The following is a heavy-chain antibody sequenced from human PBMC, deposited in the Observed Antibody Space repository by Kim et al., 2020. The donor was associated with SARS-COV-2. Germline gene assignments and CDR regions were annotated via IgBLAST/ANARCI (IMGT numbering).Heavy chain of an antibody. CDR1: GYTFTSSD. D-gene: IGHD3-3*01. CDR3: ARRFSVFHEATSYVMLAYDF. J-gene: IGHJ3*01. Sequence: ASVKVSCKASGYTFTSSDINWVRQTTGQGLEWMGWMRPNSGDTGYAQKFEGRVTMTRDTSTSTVYLELTSLRAEDTGVYYCARRFSVFHEATSYVMLAYDFWGQGTMVTVSS. V-gene: IGHV1-8*01. CDR2: MRPNSGDT.